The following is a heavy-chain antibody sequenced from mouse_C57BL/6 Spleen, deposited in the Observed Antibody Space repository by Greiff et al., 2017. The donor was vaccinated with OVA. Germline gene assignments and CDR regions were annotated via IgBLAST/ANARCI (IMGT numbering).Heavy chain of an antibody. Sequence: VQVVESGPGLVAPSQRLSITCTVSGFSLTSYAISWVRQPPGKGLEWLGVIWTGGGTNYNSALKSRLSISKDNSKSQVFLKMNSLQTDDTARYYCARNYYYGSSYDWYFDVWGTGTTVTVSS. CDR2: IWTGGGT. CDR3: ARNYYYGSSYDWYFDV. V-gene: IGHV2-9-1*01. J-gene: IGHJ1*03. D-gene: IGHD1-1*01. CDR1: GFSLTSYA.